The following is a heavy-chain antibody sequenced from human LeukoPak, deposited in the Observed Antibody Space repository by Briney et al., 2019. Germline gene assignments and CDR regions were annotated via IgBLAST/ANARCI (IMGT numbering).Heavy chain of an antibody. CDR2: TNHSGST. D-gene: IGHD3-16*01. V-gene: IGHV4-34*01. Sequence: SETLSLTCTLYGGSCSGHYWSWIRQPPGKGLEWIGETNHSGSTNYNPSLKSRVTISVDTSKNQFSLKLTSVTAADTAVYYCARHYGPWGQGTLVTVSS. CDR3: ARHYGP. CDR1: GGSCSGHY. J-gene: IGHJ5*02.